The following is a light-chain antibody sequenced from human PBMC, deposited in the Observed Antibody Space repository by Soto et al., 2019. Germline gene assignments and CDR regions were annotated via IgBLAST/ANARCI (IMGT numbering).Light chain of an antibody. J-gene: IGLJ1*01. CDR1: SSDVGRYNY. V-gene: IGLV2-14*01. CDR3: SSYTSNPSLENV. Sequence: QSALTQPASESGSPGQSVAMSCTGTSSDVGRYNYVSWYQQHPGEAPKLMIYDVSNRPSGVSNRFSGSKSGNTASLTISGLQAEDEADYYCSSYTSNPSLENVFGTGTKVTVL. CDR2: DVS.